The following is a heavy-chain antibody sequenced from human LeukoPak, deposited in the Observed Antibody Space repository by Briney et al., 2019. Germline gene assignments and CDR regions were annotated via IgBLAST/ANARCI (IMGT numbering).Heavy chain of an antibody. CDR1: GGSLSSYY. J-gene: IGHJ6*03. V-gene: IGHV4-4*07. CDR2: IYTSGST. CDR3: ASDSTGYSSGWYAGQYYYYMEV. D-gene: IGHD6-19*01. Sequence: SETLSLTCTVSGGSLSSYYWSWIRQPAGKGLEWIGRIYTSGSTNYNPSLKSRATLSVDTSKNQFSLKLSSLTPADTAVYCCASDSTGYSSGWYAGQYYYYMEVWGKGTTVTVSS.